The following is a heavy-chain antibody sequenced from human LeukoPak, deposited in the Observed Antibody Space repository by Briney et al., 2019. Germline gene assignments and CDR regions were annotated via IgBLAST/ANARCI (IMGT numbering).Heavy chain of an antibody. D-gene: IGHD1-7*01. CDR1: GGSFSGYY. CDR2: INHSGSA. V-gene: IGHV4-34*01. Sequence: SETLSLTCAVYGGSFSGYYWSWIRQPPGKGLEWIGEINHSGSANYNPSLKSRVTISVDTSKNQFSLKLSSVTAADTAVYYCASITGTTSSWFDPWGQGTLVTVSS. J-gene: IGHJ5*02. CDR3: ASITGTTSSWFDP.